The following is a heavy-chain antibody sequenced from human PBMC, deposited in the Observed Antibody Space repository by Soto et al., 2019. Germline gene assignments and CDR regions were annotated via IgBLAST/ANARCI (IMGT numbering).Heavy chain of an antibody. CDR2: ISSSSSYI. J-gene: IGHJ4*02. V-gene: IGHV3-21*01. CDR3: ARGIVVVTAIPDY. D-gene: IGHD2-21*02. Sequence: PGGSLRLSCAASGFTFSIYSMNWVRHAPGKGLEWVSSISSSSSYIYYADSVKGRFTISRDNAKNSLYLQMNSLRAEDTAVYYCARGIVVVTAIPDYWGQGTLVTVSS. CDR1: GFTFSIYS.